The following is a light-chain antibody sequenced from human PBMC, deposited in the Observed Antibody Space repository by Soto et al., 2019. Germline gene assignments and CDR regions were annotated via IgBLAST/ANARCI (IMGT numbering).Light chain of an antibody. V-gene: IGKV1-5*03. CDR3: QQYNSYVWT. J-gene: IGKJ1*01. CDR1: QSISNW. Sequence: DFQMTQSPSTLSASVGDRVTITCRASQSISNWLAWYQQKPGEAPRLLIYKASSLKSGVPSRFSSSGSGTQFTLAISSLQRDDSATYYCQQYNSYVWTFGQGTKVEIK. CDR2: KAS.